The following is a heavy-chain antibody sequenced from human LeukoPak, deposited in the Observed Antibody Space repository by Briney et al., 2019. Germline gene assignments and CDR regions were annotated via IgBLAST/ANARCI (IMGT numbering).Heavy chain of an antibody. J-gene: IGHJ6*02. CDR2: INHSRST. Sequence: SETLSLTCAVYGGSFSGYYWSWIRQPPGKGLEWIGEINHSRSTNYNPSLKSRVTISVDTSKNQFSLKLSSVTAADTAVYYCARGPIGSYYYYGMDVWGQGTTVTVSS. CDR3: ARGPIGSYYYYGMDV. D-gene: IGHD3-10*01. V-gene: IGHV4-34*01. CDR1: GGSFSGYY.